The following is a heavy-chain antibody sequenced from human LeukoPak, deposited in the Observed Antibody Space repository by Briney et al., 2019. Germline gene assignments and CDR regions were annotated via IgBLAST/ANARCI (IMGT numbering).Heavy chain of an antibody. J-gene: IGHJ4*02. CDR2: INPHSGGT. Sequence: ASVKVSCTASGYTFTDYYIHWVRQAPGQGLEWMGWINPHSGGTNYAQNFQDRVTMTRDTSISTAYMDLSRLRSDDTAVYYCARGSWFGDLLYAQPAYYFDYWGQGTLVTVSS. CDR1: GYTFTDYY. V-gene: IGHV1-2*02. D-gene: IGHD3-10*01. CDR3: ARGSWFGDLLYAQPAYYFDY.